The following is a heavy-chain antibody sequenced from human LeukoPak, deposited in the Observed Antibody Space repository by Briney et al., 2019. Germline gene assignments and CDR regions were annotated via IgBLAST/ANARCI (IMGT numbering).Heavy chain of an antibody. V-gene: IGHV1-24*01. J-gene: IGHJ4*02. CDR3: ATRFARIRTDYGDYARKQIDY. D-gene: IGHD4-17*01. CDR2: FDPEDGET. CDR1: GYTLTELS. Sequence: ASVKVSCKVSGYTLTELSMHRVRQAPGKGLEWMGGFDPEDGETIYAQKFQGRVTMTEDTSTDTAYMELSSLRSEDTAVYYCATRFARIRTDYGDYARKQIDYWGQGTLVTVSS.